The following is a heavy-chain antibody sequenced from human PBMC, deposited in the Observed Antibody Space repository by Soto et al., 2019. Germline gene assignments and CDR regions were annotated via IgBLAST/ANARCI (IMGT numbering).Heavy chain of an antibody. CDR1: GFTFNNFA. CDR2: IGGDGLAT. CDR3: GGPLWVPENVDS. J-gene: IGHJ4*02. Sequence: EMQLLQSGGGLVQPGGSLRLSCAASGFTFNNFAMSWVRQVPGLGLAWVASIGGDGLATFYADSVQGRFTISRDNSKNTLFLLMTDLRPGDTAVYYCGGPLWVPENVDSWGQGNLVTVSS. D-gene: IGHD3-16*01. V-gene: IGHV3-23*01.